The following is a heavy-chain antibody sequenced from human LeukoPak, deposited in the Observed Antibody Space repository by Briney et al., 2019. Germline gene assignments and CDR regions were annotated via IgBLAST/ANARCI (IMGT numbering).Heavy chain of an antibody. J-gene: IGHJ3*02. CDR3: ARARDDAFDI. CDR1: GGSISSYY. Sequence: SETLSLTCTVSGGSISSYYWNWIRQPPGKGLEWIGYIFYSGSTNYNPSLKSRVTISVDTSKNQFSLKLSSVTAADTAVYYCARARDDAFDIWGQGTMVTVSS. V-gene: IGHV4-59*08. CDR2: IFYSGST.